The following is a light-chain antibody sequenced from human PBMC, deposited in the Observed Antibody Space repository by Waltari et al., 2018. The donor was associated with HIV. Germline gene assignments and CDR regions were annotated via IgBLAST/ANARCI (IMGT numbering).Light chain of an antibody. CDR2: HAS. Sequence: EIVLTQSPATLSLSPGERATLSCRASQSIATYLAWYQHKPGQPPRLLMSHASTRATGIPARFSGSGSGTGFTLTISSLEPEDFAIYYCQQRAISPGTFGHGTRLDIK. CDR3: QQRAISPGT. V-gene: IGKV3-11*01. CDR1: QSIATY. J-gene: IGKJ5*01.